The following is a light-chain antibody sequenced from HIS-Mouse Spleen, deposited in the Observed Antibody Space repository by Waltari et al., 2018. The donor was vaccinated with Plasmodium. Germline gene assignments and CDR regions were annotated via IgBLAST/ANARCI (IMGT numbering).Light chain of an antibody. V-gene: IGLV3-10*01. Sequence: SYELTQPPSVSVAPGQTARRPCSGTALLNKYAMGYQQTSGQAPVLVIYEDSKRPSGIPDRFSGSSSGTMATLTISGAQVEDEADYYCYSTDSSGNHRVFGGGTKLTVL. J-gene: IGLJ3*02. CDR1: ALLNKY. CDR3: YSTDSSGNHRV. CDR2: EDS.